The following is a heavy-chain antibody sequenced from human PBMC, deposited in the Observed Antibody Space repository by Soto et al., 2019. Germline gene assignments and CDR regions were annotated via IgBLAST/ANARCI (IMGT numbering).Heavy chain of an antibody. CDR1: GYSISSGYY. D-gene: IGHD6-13*01. CDR2: SYHGASS. CDR3: ARVAGSYSWYETDS. V-gene: IGHV4-38-2*01. J-gene: IGHJ4*02. Sequence: PSETLSLTCAVSGYSISSGYYWGWIRQPPGKGLEWIGTSYHGASSYYNPSLRSRITISLDTSNNQFSLKLSSVTAADTAVYLCARVAGSYSWYETDSWGPGTLVTVSS.